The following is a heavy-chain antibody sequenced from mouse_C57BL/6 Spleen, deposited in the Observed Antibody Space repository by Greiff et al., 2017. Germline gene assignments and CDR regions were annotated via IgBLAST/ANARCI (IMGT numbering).Heavy chain of an antibody. J-gene: IGHJ4*01. CDR3: AGWLLLSYAMDY. V-gene: IGHV1-64*01. D-gene: IGHD2-3*01. Sequence: VQLQQPGAELVKPGASVKLSCKASGYTFTSYWMHWVKQRPGQGLEWIGMIHPNSGSTNYNEKFKSKATLTVDKSSSTAYMQLSSLTSEDSAVYYCAGWLLLSYAMDYWGQGTSVTVSS. CDR2: IHPNSGST. CDR1: GYTFTSYW.